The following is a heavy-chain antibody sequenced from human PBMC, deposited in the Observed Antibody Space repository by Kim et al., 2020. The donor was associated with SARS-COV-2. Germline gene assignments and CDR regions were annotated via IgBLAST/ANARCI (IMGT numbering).Heavy chain of an antibody. V-gene: IGHV4-39*07. CDR2: ILYNGDT. CDR3: ASVRRFADCVDY. D-gene: IGHD2-21*02. J-gene: IGHJ4*02. Sequence: SETLSLTCTVSGGSVNSFNYYWGWVRQPPGKGLEWIGRILYNGDTHYMPSLENRVAMSIDTSKNQFSLHMTSVFDADTAVYYCASVRRFADCVDYWGQGTLVTFSS. CDR1: GGSVNSFNYY.